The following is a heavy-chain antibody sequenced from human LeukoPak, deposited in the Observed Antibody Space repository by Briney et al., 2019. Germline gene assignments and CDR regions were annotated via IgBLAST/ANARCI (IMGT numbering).Heavy chain of an antibody. J-gene: IGHJ4*02. CDR2: ISGSGGST. CDR1: GFTFSSYG. D-gene: IGHD5-18*01. V-gene: IGHV3-23*01. Sequence: GGSLRLSCAASGFTFSSYGMSWVRQAPGKGLEWVSAISGSGGSTYYADSVKGRFTISRDNSKNTLYLQMNSLRAVDTAVYYCAIHRMHSYGSYFDYWGQGTLVTVSS. CDR3: AIHRMHSYGSYFDY.